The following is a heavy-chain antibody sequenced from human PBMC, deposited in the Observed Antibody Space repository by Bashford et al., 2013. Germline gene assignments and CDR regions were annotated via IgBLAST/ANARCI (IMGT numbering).Heavy chain of an antibody. CDR1: GASMNRGGYY. Sequence: SETLSLTCTVSGASMNRGGYYWTWIRQFPGKGLEWIGYFHYTGSTYYNPSLKSRVNISIDKPKNQFSLNLMSVTAADTAVYYCVRDATQIFGSGDWGQGTLVTVSS. V-gene: IGHV4-31*03. D-gene: IGHD3-10*01. CDR3: VRDATQIFGSGD. CDR2: FHYTGST. J-gene: IGHJ4*02.